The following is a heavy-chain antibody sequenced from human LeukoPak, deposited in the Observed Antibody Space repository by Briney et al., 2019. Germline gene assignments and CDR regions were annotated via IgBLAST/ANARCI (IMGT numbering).Heavy chain of an antibody. CDR3: ARAKKQLVSLYYYYYMDV. CDR1: GGSISSYY. Sequence: SETLSLTCTVSGGSISSYYWSWIRQPPGKGLEWIGYIYYSGSTNYNPSLKSRVTISVDTSKNQFSLKLSSVTAADTAVYYCARAKKQLVSLYYYYYMDVWGKGTTVTVSS. CDR2: IYYSGST. V-gene: IGHV4-59*01. J-gene: IGHJ6*03. D-gene: IGHD6-6*01.